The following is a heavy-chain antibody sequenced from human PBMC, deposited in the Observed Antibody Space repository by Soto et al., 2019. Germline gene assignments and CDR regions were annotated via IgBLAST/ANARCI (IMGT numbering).Heavy chain of an antibody. CDR2: FDPEDGET. D-gene: IGHD3-22*01. V-gene: IGHV1-24*01. Sequence: ASVKVSCKVSGYTLTELSMHWVRQAPGKGLEWMGGFDPEDGETIYAQKLTGRVTMTEDTSTDTAYMELSSLRSEDTAVYYCATKVAYYYDISGYYLDYWGQGPLVTVSS. CDR1: GYTLTELS. J-gene: IGHJ4*02. CDR3: ATKVAYYYDISGYYLDY.